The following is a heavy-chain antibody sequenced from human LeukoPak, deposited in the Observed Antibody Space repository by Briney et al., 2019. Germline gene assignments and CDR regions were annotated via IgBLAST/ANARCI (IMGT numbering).Heavy chain of an antibody. CDR3: ARSSSGYHAYYFDY. V-gene: IGHV4-61*01. CDR2: IYYSGST. D-gene: IGHD3-22*01. Sequence: PSETLSLTCTVSGYSISSGYYWGWIRQPPGKGLEWIGYIYYSGSTNYNPSLKSRVTISVDTSKNQFSLKLSSVTAADTAVYYCARSSSGYHAYYFDYWGQGTLVTVSS. J-gene: IGHJ4*02. CDR1: GYSISSGYY.